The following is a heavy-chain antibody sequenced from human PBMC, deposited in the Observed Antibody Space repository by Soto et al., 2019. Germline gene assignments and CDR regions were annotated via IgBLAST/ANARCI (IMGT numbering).Heavy chain of an antibody. CDR2: IWYDGSNK. CDR3: ARQISSSGSYYIRYGMEV. Sequence: GWSLRLSCAASGFTFSSYGMHLVRQAPGKGLEWVAVIWYDGSNKYYADSVKGRFTISRDNSKNKLYLQMNSLRAEDTAVYYCARQISSSGSYYIRYGMEVWGKGTKVTVSS. D-gene: IGHD3-10*01. V-gene: IGHV3-33*01. J-gene: IGHJ6*04. CDR1: GFTFSSYG.